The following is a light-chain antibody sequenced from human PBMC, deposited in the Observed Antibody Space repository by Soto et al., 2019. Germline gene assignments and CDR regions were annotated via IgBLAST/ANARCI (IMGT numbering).Light chain of an antibody. CDR1: QDISNS. CDR2: DAS. Sequence: DIQMTQSPSSLSASVGDRVTITCQASQDISNSLNWYQRKPGKAPNLLIYDASDLQAGVPSRFSGSGYGTDFTLTISSLQPEDSATYYCLQYDILPSNFGPGTKVQI. V-gene: IGKV1-33*01. CDR3: LQYDILPSN. J-gene: IGKJ3*01.